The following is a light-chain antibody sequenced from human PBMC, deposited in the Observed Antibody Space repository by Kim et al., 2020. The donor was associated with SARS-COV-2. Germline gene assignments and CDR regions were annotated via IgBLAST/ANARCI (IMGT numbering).Light chain of an antibody. CDR2: YDS. Sequence: SYELTQPPSVSVAPGKTARITCGENNIESKSVHWYQQKPGQAPVLVVYYDSDRPSGIPERFSGSNSGSTATLTISRVEAGDEADYYCQVWNNNSDHVVSG. V-gene: IGLV3-21*04. CDR3: QVWNNNSDHVV. J-gene: IGLJ2*01. CDR1: NIESKS.